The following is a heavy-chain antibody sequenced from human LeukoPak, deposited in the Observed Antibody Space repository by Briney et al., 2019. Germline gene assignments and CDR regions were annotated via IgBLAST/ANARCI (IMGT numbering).Heavy chain of an antibody. Sequence: GRSLRLSCAASGFTFSSYAMHWVRQAPGKGLEWVAVISYDGSNKYYADSVKGRFTISRDNSKNTLYLQMNSLRAEDTAVYYCGRGGGGGCSSTSCSNLFDYWGQGTLVTVSS. D-gene: IGHD2-2*01. J-gene: IGHJ4*02. V-gene: IGHV3-30-3*01. CDR3: GRGGGGGCSSTSCSNLFDY. CDR1: GFTFSSYA. CDR2: ISYDGSNK.